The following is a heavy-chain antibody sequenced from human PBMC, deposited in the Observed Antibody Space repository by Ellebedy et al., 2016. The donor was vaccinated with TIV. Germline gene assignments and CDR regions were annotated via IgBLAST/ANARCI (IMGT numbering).Heavy chain of an antibody. V-gene: IGHV4-30-4*01. CDR1: GDSISSGDYY. CDR2: FSFRGST. CDR3: ARGGLDSSLYYFDY. D-gene: IGHD6-19*01. Sequence: MPSETLSLTCTVSGDSISSGDYYRNWIRQHPGKGLEWIGYFSFRGSTYYNPSLKSRLTISLDTSKNQFSLKLSSVSAADTAVYYCARGGLDSSLYYFDYWGQGSLVTVSS. J-gene: IGHJ4*02.